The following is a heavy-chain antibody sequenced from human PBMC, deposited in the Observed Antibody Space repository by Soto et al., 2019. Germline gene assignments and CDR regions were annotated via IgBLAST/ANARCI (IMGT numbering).Heavy chain of an antibody. CDR2: IVVGSGNT. CDR1: GFTFTSSA. V-gene: IGHV1-58*01. Sequence: QMPLVQSGPEVKKPGTSVKVSCKASGFTFTSSAVQWVRQARGQRLEWIGWIVVGSGNTNYAQKFQERVTITRDMSTSTAYMELSSLRSEDTAVYYCAADITMVRGVIIGYYFDYWGQGTLVTVSS. J-gene: IGHJ4*02. D-gene: IGHD3-10*01. CDR3: AADITMVRGVIIGYYFDY.